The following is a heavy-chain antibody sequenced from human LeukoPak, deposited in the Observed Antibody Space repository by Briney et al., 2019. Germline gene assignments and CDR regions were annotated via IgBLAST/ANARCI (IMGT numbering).Heavy chain of an antibody. D-gene: IGHD3-10*01. V-gene: IGHV1-18*01. CDR2: ISAYNGNT. J-gene: IGHJ5*02. CDR1: GYTFTSYG. CDR3: AKGRVLWFGEFGWFDP. Sequence: ASVKVSCKASGYTFTSYGISWVRQAPGQGLEWMGWISAYNGNTNYAQKLQGRVTMTTDTSTSTAYMELSSLRSEDTAVYYCAKGRVLWFGEFGWFDPWGQGTLVTVSS.